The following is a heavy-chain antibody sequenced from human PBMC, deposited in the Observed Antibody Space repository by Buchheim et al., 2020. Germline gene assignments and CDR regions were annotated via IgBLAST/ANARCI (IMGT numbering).Heavy chain of an antibody. D-gene: IGHD1-26*01. J-gene: IGHJ4*02. CDR3: TTGYTGAYHDGY. Sequence: EVQLVESGGGLVKPGGSLRLSCAASGFTFSDAWMHWVRQAPGKGLEWVGRIKSKIDGGTTDYTAPVKGRFSISRVDSENTLYLQMNSLKSEDTAVYYCTTGYTGAYHDGYWGRGTL. V-gene: IGHV3-15*07. CDR1: GFTFSDAW. CDR2: IKSKIDGGTT.